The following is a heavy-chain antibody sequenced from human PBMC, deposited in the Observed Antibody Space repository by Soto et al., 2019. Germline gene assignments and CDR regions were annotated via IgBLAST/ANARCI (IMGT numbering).Heavy chain of an antibody. V-gene: IGHV2-26*01. CDR2: IFSNDEK. Sequence: QVTLKESGPVLVKPTETLTLTCTVSGFSLSNARMGVSWIRQPPGKALEWLAHIFSNDEKSYSTSLKSRLTTAKDTSKSQVILTMTTMDPVDTATYYWARGSTITDAFDIWGQGTMVTVSS. CDR3: ARGSTITDAFDI. CDR1: GFSLSNARMG. J-gene: IGHJ3*02. D-gene: IGHD5-12*01.